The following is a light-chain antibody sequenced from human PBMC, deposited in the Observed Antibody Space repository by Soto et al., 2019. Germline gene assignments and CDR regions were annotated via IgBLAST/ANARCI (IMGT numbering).Light chain of an antibody. CDR3: QQYSSYSKWT. CDR1: QSISMW. J-gene: IGKJ1*01. CDR2: DAS. V-gene: IGKV1-5*01. Sequence: DIQMTQSPSTLSASVGDRVTITCRASQSISMWLAWYQQKPGKAPNLLIYDASSLESGVPSRFSGSGSGTDFTLTIISLQPDDFATYYCQQYSSYSKWTFGQGTKVEIK.